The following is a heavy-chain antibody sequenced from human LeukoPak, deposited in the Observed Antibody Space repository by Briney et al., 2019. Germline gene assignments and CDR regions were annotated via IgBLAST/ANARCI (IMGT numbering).Heavy chain of an antibody. Sequence: NPGGSLRLSXAASGFTFNNYSMNWVRQAPGKGLEWVSSISSSSSHIYYADSVKGRFTISRDNAKNSLYLQMNSLRAEDTDVYYCARDWELVDYWGQGTLVTVSS. CDR2: ISSSSSHI. J-gene: IGHJ4*02. V-gene: IGHV3-21*06. D-gene: IGHD1-26*01. CDR1: GFTFNNYS. CDR3: ARDWELVDY.